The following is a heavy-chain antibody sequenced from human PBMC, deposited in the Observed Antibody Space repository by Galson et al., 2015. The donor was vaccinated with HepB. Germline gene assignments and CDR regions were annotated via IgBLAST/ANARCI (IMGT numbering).Heavy chain of an antibody. V-gene: IGHV5-51*01. D-gene: IGHD3-3*01. CDR2: RDPGDSDT. J-gene: IGHJ5*02. CDR3: ARQYYDFWRGYCGCFDP. Sequence: QSGAAVKKPGESLKISCKGSGYSFNSYWIGWVRQMLGKGLEWMGIRDPGDSDTRYSPSFQGQVTISADKSISTAYLQWSSLKASDTAMYYCARQYYDFWRGYCGCFDPWGQGTLVTVS. CDR1: GYSFNSYW.